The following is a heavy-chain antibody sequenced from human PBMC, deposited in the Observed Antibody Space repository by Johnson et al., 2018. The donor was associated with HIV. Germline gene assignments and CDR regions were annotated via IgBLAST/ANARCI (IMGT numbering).Heavy chain of an antibody. J-gene: IGHJ3*02. CDR2: IFGGGTT. CDR3: TTAVVTAILTPPGDI. CDR1: GFTFDDYA. Sequence: VQLVESGGGLVQPGRSLRLSCAASGFTFDDYAMHWVRQAPGKGLEWVSVIFGGGTTYYTDSVKGRFTISRDNSKNTLYLQMNSLKTEDTAVYYCTTAVVTAILTPPGDIWGQGTMVTVSS. V-gene: IGHV3-66*01. D-gene: IGHD2-21*02.